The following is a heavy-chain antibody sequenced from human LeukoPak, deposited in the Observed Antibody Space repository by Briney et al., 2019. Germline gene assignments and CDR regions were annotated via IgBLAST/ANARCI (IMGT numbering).Heavy chain of an antibody. D-gene: IGHD2-15*01. J-gene: IGHJ5*02. CDR1: GGSFSGYY. Sequence: SETLSLTCAVYGGSFSGYYWSWVRQPPGKGLEWIGEINHSGSTNYNPSLKSRVTLSVDTSKNQFSLKLSSVTAADTAVYYCATEGLGGYCSGGSCPWGQGTLVTVSS. CDR2: INHSGST. V-gene: IGHV4-34*01. CDR3: ATEGLGGYCSGGSCP.